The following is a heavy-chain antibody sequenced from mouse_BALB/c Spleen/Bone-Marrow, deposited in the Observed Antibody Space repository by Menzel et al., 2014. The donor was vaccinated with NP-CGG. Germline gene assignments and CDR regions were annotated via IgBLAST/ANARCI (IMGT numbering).Heavy chain of an antibody. Sequence: EVQLVESGGGLVQPGGSLRLSCATSGLTFTDYYMSWVRQPPGKALEWLGFIRNKANGYKTQYSASAKGRFTISRENSQSILYLQMNTLRAEDSATYYCARDRGLSYFDYWGQGTPLTVSS. V-gene: IGHV7-3*02. CDR3: ARDRGLSYFDY. CDR2: IRNKANGYKT. J-gene: IGHJ2*01. CDR1: GLTFTDYY. D-gene: IGHD2-4*01.